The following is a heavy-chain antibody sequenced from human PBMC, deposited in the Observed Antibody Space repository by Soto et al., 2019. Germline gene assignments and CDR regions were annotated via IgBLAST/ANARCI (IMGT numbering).Heavy chain of an antibody. CDR3: ARDHYGSGSHASMDV. V-gene: IGHV3-33*01. J-gene: IGHJ6*02. CDR1: GFTFSSYG. CDR2: IWYDGSNK. D-gene: IGHD3-10*01. Sequence: QVQLVESGGGVVQPGRSLRLSCAASGFTFSSYGMHWVRQAPGKGLEWVAVIWYDGSNKYYADSVKGRFTISRDNSKNTLYLQMNSLRDEETAVYYCARDHYGSGSHASMDVWGQGTTVTVSS.